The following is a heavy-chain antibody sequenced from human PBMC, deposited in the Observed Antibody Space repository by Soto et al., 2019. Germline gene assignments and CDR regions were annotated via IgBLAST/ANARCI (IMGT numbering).Heavy chain of an antibody. CDR1: GFTFSNAW. CDR3: TTEYYYDSSGYYATSGY. CDR2: IKSKTDGGTT. D-gene: IGHD3-22*01. Sequence: GGSLRLSCAASGFTFSNAWMNWVRQAPGKGLEWVGRIKSKTDGGTTDYAAPVKGRFTISRDDSKNTLYLQMNSLKTEDTAVYYCTTEYYYDSSGYYATSGYWGQGTLVTVSS. J-gene: IGHJ4*02. V-gene: IGHV3-15*07.